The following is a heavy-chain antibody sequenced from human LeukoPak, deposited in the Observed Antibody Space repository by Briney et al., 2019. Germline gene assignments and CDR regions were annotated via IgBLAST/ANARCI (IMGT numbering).Heavy chain of an antibody. V-gene: IGHV4-59*05. CDR1: GGSISSYY. D-gene: IGHD3-10*01. CDR3: ARHTRQYGSGSGRFDP. CDR2: IYYSGST. J-gene: IGHJ5*02. Sequence: SETLSLTCTVSGGSISSYYWSWIRQPPGKGLEWIGSIYYSGSTYYNPSLKSRVTISVDTSKNQFSLKLSSVTAADTAVYYCARHTRQYGSGSGRFDPWGQGTLVTVSS.